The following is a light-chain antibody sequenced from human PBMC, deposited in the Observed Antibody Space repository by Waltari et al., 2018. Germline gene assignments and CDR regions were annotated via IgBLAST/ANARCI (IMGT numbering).Light chain of an antibody. CDR3: QQYYTHPVA. Sequence: AIRMTQSPSSLSASPGDRVTITCRASQDVSSYVAWYQQKPGKVPKLLIYAASTLQSGVPSRFSGSGSGTNFSLTIACLQSDDFAVYYCQQYYTHPVAFGGGAKVEVK. J-gene: IGKJ4*01. CDR1: QDVSSY. V-gene: IGKV1-8*01. CDR2: AAS.